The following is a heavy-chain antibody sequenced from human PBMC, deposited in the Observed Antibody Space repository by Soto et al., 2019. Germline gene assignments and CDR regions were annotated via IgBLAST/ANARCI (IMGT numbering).Heavy chain of an antibody. J-gene: IGHJ4*02. CDR3: ARSGGGYDLGDY. V-gene: IGHV1-2*04. D-gene: IGHD5-12*01. Sequence: GASVKVSCKASGYTFIGYYIHWVRQAPGQGLEWMGWINPNSGGAKYSQKFQAWVTMTSDTSISTAYMELSRLKSDGTAVYYCARSGGGYDLGDYWGQGTLVTVSS. CDR2: INPNSGGA. CDR1: GYTFIGYY.